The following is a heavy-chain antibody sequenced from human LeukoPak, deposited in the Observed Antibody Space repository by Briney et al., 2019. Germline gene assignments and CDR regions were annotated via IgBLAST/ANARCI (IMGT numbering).Heavy chain of an antibody. V-gene: IGHV4-61*02. J-gene: IGHJ6*03. D-gene: IGHD3-10*01. Sequence: SETLSLTCTVYGGSVSSGSYDWSWLRQPAGKGLEWIGLLYPSGSTNNSPSLKSRVTISVDTSKNQFSLKLSSMTAADTAVYYCARGLRVDGSGSYYNRAFGYYMDVWGKGTTVTVSS. CDR3: ARGLRVDGSGSYYNRAFGYYMDV. CDR1: GGSVSSGSYD. CDR2: LYPSGST.